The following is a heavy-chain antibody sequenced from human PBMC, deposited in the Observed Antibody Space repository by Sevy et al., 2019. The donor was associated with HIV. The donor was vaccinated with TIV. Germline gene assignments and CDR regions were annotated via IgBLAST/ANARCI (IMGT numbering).Heavy chain of an antibody. CDR3: ARDKTILEGRYGMDV. CDR1: GFTFSSYN. Sequence: GGSLRLSCAASGFTFSSYNINWVRQAPGKGLEWVSSITSGSGYIFYADSVKGRFTTSRDNAKNSLYLQMNSLRAEDTAAYYCARDKTILEGRYGMDVWGQGTTVTVSS. V-gene: IGHV3-21*01. D-gene: IGHD3-3*01. J-gene: IGHJ6*02. CDR2: ITSGSGYI.